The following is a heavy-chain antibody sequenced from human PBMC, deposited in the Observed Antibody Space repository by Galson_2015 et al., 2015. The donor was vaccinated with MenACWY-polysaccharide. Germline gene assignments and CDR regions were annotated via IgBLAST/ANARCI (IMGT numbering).Heavy chain of an antibody. CDR3: AKDPPLRGLTKFYYGMDV. CDR1: GFTFSSFD. Sequence: SLRLSCAASGFTFSSFDFSDYAMHWVRQAPGKGLEWVAVISYDGNNKYYADSVKGRFTIARDNSKNTVYLQMHSLRAEDTAVYYWAKDPPLRGLTKFYYGMDVWGQGTTVTVSS. V-gene: IGHV3-30*18. D-gene: IGHD3-10*01. J-gene: IGHJ6*02. CDR2: ISYDGNNK.